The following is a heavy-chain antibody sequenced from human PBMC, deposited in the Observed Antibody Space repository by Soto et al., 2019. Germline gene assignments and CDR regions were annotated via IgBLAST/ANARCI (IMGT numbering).Heavy chain of an antibody. J-gene: IGHJ4*02. CDR1: GDSVSNNTAA. D-gene: IGHD3-16*01. CDR2: AYYRSKWYL. CDR3: SRYTFGFIDF. V-gene: IGHV6-1*01. Sequence: PSQTLSLTCAISGDSVSNNTAAWNWIRQSPSRGLEWLARAYYRSKWYLDYAVSVRGRVTINPDSSKNQLSLQLNSVTPEDTAAYYCSRYTFGFIDFWGQGTRVTVSS.